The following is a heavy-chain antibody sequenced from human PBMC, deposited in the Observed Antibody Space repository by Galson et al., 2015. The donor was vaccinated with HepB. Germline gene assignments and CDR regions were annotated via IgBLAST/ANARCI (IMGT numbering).Heavy chain of an antibody. V-gene: IGHV3-48*02. J-gene: IGHJ4*02. D-gene: IGHD1-26*01. CDR2: ISSSSSTI. CDR1: GFTFSSYS. CDR3: ASTPMYSGSYHADY. Sequence: SLRLSCAASGFTFSSYSMNWVRRAPGKGLEWVSYISSSSSTIYYADSVKGRFTISRDNAKNSLYLQMNSLRDEDTAVYYCASTPMYSGSYHADYWGQGSLVTVSS.